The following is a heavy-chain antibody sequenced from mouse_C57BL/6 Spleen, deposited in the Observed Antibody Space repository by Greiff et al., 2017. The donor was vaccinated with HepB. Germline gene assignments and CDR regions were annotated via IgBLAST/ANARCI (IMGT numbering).Heavy chain of an antibody. CDR2: ISSGSSNI. V-gene: IGHV5-17*01. CDR3: ARAGSSYDYAMDY. J-gene: IGHJ4*01. Sequence: EVQRVESGGGLVKPGGSLKLSCAASGFTFSDYGMHWVRQAPEKGLEWVAYISSGSSNIYYADTVKGRFTLSRDNAKNTLFLQMTSLRSDDTAMYYCARAGSSYDYAMDYWGQGTSVTVSS. CDR1: GFTFSDYG. D-gene: IGHD1-1*01.